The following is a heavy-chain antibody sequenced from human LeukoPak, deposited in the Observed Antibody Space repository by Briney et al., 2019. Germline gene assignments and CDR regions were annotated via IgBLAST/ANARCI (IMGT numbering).Heavy chain of an antibody. CDR3: AKDLDYYDSSGYFPLVL. CDR2: ISGSGGST. V-gene: IGHV3-23*01. J-gene: IGHJ4*02. Sequence: GGSLRLSCAASGFTFSSYAMSWVRQAPGKGLEWVSAISGSGGSTYYADSVKGRFTISRDNSKNMLYLQMNSLRAEDTAVYYCAKDLDYYDSSGYFPLVLGGQGTLVTVSS. CDR1: GFTFSSYA. D-gene: IGHD3-22*01.